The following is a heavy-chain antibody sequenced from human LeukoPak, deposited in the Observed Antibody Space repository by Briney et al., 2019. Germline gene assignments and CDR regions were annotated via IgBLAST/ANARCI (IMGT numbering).Heavy chain of an antibody. Sequence: SETLSLTCAVYGGSLSGYYWNWIRQPPGKGLEWIGEIYHSGSTNYNPSLKSRVTMSVDTTKNQFSLKLSSVTAADTAVYYCARQVLAAADYWGQGTLVTVSS. CDR1: GGSLSGYY. J-gene: IGHJ4*02. CDR3: ARQVLAAADY. V-gene: IGHV4-34*01. D-gene: IGHD6-13*01. CDR2: IYHSGST.